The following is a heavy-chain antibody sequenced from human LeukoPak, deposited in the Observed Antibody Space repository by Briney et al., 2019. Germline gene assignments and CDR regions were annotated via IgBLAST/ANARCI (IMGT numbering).Heavy chain of an antibody. CDR1: GFTFSSYW. D-gene: IGHD5-24*01. J-gene: IGHJ4*02. CDR2: IKEDGSDI. V-gene: IGHV3-7*01. Sequence: GGSLRLSCAASGFTFSSYWMNWVRQAPGKGLEWVANIKEDGSDINYIDSVKGRFTISRDNAKNLLYLQMNSLRAEDTAVYYCATDRGWLQFDYWGQGTLVTVS. CDR3: ATDRGWLQFDY.